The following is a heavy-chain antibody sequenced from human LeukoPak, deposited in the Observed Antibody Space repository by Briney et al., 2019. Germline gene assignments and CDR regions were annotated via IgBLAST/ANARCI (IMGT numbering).Heavy chain of an antibody. CDR1: GYTFTSYD. D-gene: IGHD5-24*01. CDR3: AREMATKAYVIDY. CDR2: MNPNSGNT. J-gene: IGHJ4*02. V-gene: IGHV1-8*01. Sequence: GASVKVSCKASGYTFTSYDINWVRQATGQGLEWMGWMNPNSGNTGYAQKFQGRVTVTRNTSISTAYMELSSLRSEDTAVYYCAREMATKAYVIDYWGQGTLVTVSS.